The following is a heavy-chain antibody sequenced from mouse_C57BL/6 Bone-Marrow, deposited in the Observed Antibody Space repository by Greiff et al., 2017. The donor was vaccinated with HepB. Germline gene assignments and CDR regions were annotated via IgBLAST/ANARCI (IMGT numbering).Heavy chain of an antibody. V-gene: IGHV1-19*01. D-gene: IGHD1-1*01. CDR2: INPYNGGT. Sequence: EVQLQQSGPVLVKPGASVKMSCKASGYTFTDYYMNWVKQSHGKSLEWIGVINPYNGGTSYNQKFKGKATLTVDKSSSTAYMELNSLTFEDSAVYYCARGVALYYFDYWGQGTTLTVSS. CDR3: ARGVALYYFDY. J-gene: IGHJ2*01. CDR1: GYTFTDYY.